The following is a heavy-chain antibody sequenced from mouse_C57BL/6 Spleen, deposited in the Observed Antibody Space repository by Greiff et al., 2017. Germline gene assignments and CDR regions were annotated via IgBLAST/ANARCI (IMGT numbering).Heavy chain of an antibody. Sequence: QVQLQQPGAELVMPGASVKLSCKASGYTFTSYWMHWVKQRPGQGLEWIGEIDPSDSYTNYNQKFKGKSTLTVDKSSSTAYMQLSSLTSEDSAVYYCARSITTVVPLFDVWGTGTTVTVSS. V-gene: IGHV1-69*01. CDR3: ARSITTVVPLFDV. D-gene: IGHD1-1*01. CDR2: IDPSDSYT. CDR1: GYTFTSYW. J-gene: IGHJ1*03.